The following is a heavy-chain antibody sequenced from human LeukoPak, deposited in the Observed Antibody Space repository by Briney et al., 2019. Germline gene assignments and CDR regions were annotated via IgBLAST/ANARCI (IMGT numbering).Heavy chain of an antibody. CDR1: GFXFSSYG. CDR3: VRGDYGDYTLFDY. CDR2: VSYDGGNK. V-gene: IGHV3-30*03. J-gene: IGHJ4*02. Sequence: GRSLRLSCAASGFXFSSYGIHWVRRAPGKGLEWVAVVSYDGGNKDYADSVKGRFIISRDNSKNTLYLQMNSLSTEDTAVYYCVRGDYGDYTLFDYWGQGTLVTVSS. D-gene: IGHD4-17*01.